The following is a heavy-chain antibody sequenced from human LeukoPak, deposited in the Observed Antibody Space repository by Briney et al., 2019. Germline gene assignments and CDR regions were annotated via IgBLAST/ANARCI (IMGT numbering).Heavy chain of an antibody. V-gene: IGHV3-21*01. J-gene: IGHJ3*02. CDR3: ARGVLWAFDI. CDR2: ISSSSSYI. D-gene: IGHD4/OR15-4a*01. Sequence: GGSLRLSCAASGFTFSSYSMNWVRQAPGKGLEWVSSISSSSSYIYYADSVKGRFTISRDNAKNSLYLQMDSLRAEDTAVYYCARGVLWAFDIWGQGTMVTVSS. CDR1: GFTFSSYS.